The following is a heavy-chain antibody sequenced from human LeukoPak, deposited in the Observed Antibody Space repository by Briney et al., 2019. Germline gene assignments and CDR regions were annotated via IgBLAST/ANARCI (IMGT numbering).Heavy chain of an antibody. CDR3: ARGRYSYYFDY. J-gene: IGHJ4*02. Sequence: SETLSLTCTVSGGSISSSSYYWGWIRQPPGKGLEWIGSIYYSGSTYYNPSLKSRVTISVDTSKNQFSLKLSSVTAADTAVYHCARGRYSYYFDYWGQGTLVTVSS. D-gene: IGHD4-11*01. V-gene: IGHV4-39*07. CDR1: GGSISSSSYY. CDR2: IYYSGST.